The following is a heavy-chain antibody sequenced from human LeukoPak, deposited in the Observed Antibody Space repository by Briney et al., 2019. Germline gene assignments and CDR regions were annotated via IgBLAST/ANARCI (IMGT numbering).Heavy chain of an antibody. J-gene: IGHJ4*02. CDR3: ASSEGDMTAFDY. CDR2: MNPNSGNT. Sequence: ASVKVSCKASGYTFTSYDINWVRQATGQGLEWMGWMNPNSGNTGYAQKFQGRVTMTRNTSISTAYMELSSLRSEDTAVYYCASSEGDMTAFDYWGQGTLVTGSS. CDR1: GYTFTSYD. V-gene: IGHV1-8*01. D-gene: IGHD3-9*01.